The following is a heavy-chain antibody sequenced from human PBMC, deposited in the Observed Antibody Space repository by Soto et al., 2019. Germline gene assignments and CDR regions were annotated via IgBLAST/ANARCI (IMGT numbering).Heavy chain of an antibody. V-gene: IGHV4-31*03. CDR2: IYYTGNT. CDR1: GVSISRGVYY. Sequence: PSETPSLTCTFSGVSISRGVYYWSWIRQHPGKGLEWIGYIYYTGNTYYNPSLRSRVTISEDTSKNQFSLKLSSVTAADTAVYYCARSRDGYNSDFDYWGQGTLVTV. D-gene: IGHD5-12*01. J-gene: IGHJ4*02. CDR3: ARSRDGYNSDFDY.